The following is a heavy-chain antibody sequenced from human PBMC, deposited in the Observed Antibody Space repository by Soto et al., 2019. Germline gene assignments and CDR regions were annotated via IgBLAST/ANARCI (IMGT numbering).Heavy chain of an antibody. J-gene: IGHJ5*02. D-gene: IGHD3-10*01. CDR2: IATYNSNR. CDR3: ARVVRGVVNWFHP. CDR1: GDTFTNFG. Sequence: ASVKVSWKTSGDTFTNFGLSWVRQAPGQGLECIGWIATYNSNRNYAQKFQGRLTLTTDTSTSTAYMELKSLGYDDTAVYYCARVVRGVVNWFHPWGQGTLDTVSS. V-gene: IGHV1-18*01.